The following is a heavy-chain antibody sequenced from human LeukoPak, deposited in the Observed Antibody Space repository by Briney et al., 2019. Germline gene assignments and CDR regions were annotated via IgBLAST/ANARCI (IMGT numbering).Heavy chain of an antibody. D-gene: IGHD6-19*01. V-gene: IGHV1-2*02. J-gene: IGHJ4*02. CDR2: INPNSGGT. CDR1: GYTFTGYL. Sequence: ASVKVSCKTSGYTFTGYLLNWVRQAPGQGLEWMGRINPNSGGTNCGQKFQDRVTLTRDTSIATAYMELTGLTSDDTAVYYCARVDASSLAVHYWGQGTLVTVSS. CDR3: ARVDASSLAVHY.